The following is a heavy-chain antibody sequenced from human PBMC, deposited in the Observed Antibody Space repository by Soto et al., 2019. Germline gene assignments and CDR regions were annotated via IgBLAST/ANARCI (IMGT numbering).Heavy chain of an antibody. CDR1: GYTFTGYY. Sequence: ASVKVSCKASGYTFTGYYMHWVRQAPGQGLEWMGWINPNSGGTNYAQKFQGRVTMTRDTSISTAYMELSRLRSDDTAVYYCARDGTPYAREPVGDYWGQGTLVTVS. J-gene: IGHJ4*02. CDR3: ARDGTPYAREPVGDY. CDR2: INPNSGGT. V-gene: IGHV1-2*02. D-gene: IGHD1-1*01.